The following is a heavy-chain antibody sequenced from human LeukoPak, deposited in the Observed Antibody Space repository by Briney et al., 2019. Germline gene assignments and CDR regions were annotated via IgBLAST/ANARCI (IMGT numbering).Heavy chain of an antibody. D-gene: IGHD1-1*01. Sequence: GGSLRLSCEVSGITVSNNYMNWVRQAPGKGLEWVSVIDSGGSTYYADSVKGRFTASRDISRNTVFLQMTGLRAEDTAIYYCARDWNGDYAFENWGQGTLVIVSS. V-gene: IGHV3-66*01. J-gene: IGHJ4*02. CDR3: ARDWNGDYAFEN. CDR2: IDSGGST. CDR1: GITVSNNY.